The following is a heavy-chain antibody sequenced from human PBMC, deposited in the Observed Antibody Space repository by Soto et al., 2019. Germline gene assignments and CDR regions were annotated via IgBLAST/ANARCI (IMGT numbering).Heavy chain of an antibody. Sequence: QVQLQESGPGLVKPSETLSLTCTVSGGPISSYYXXXXXXXXXXXLEWIGYIYYSGSTNYNPSLKSRVTISVDTSKNQFSLKLSSVTAADTAVYYCARGASIAATNFDYWGQGTLVTVSS. CDR1: GGPISSYY. D-gene: IGHD6-13*01. V-gene: IGHV4-59*01. J-gene: IGHJ4*02. CDR2: IYYSGST. CDR3: ARGASIAATNFDY.